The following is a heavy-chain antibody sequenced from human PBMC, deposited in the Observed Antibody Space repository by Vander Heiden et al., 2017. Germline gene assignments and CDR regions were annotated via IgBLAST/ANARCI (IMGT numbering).Heavy chain of an antibody. V-gene: IGHV1-2*02. Sequence: QVHLVQSGAEVKKPGASVKVSCKASGYTFNGYHTHWVRQAPGQGLEWMGLINPKSGGTKYAQKFQGRVIMTRDTSINTAYMELSRLRSDDTAIYFCAKDRVYCSTSSCYSYYYGMDVWGQGTTVTVSS. CDR3: AKDRVYCSTSSCYSYYYGMDV. J-gene: IGHJ6*02. CDR1: GYTFNGYH. CDR2: INPKSGGT. D-gene: IGHD2-2*01.